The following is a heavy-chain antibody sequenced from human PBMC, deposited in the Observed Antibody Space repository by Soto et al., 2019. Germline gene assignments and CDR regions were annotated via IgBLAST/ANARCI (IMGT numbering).Heavy chain of an antibody. CDR2: INHSGST. Sequence: LSLTCAVYGGSFSGYYWSWIRQPPGKGLEWIGEINHSGSTNYNPSLKSRVTISVDTSKNQFSLKLSSVTAADTAVYYCARVGTSHWFDYWGQGTLVTVSS. CDR1: GGSFSGYY. J-gene: IGHJ4*02. CDR3: ARVGTSHWFDY. D-gene: IGHD2-2*01. V-gene: IGHV4-34*01.